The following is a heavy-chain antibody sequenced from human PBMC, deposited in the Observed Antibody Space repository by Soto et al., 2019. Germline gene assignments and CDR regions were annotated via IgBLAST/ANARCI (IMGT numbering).Heavy chain of an antibody. D-gene: IGHD3-3*01. J-gene: IGHJ4*02. Sequence: SETLSLTCTVAGGSIRSYYWSWIRRPPGKGLEWIGYIYYSGSTNYNPSLKSRVTISVDTSKNQFSLKLSSVTAADTAVYYCARHPYDFWSGSSDRYFDYWGQGTLVTVSS. CDR2: IYYSGST. CDR3: ARHPYDFWSGSSDRYFDY. CDR1: GGSIRSYY. V-gene: IGHV4-59*08.